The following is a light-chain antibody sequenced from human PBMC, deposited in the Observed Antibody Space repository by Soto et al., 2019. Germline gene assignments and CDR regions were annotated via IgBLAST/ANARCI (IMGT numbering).Light chain of an antibody. CDR1: QSVGSY. CDR2: DAS. CDR3: QQRSNWPPD. V-gene: IGKV3-11*01. Sequence: DIVLTQSPATLSLSPGERAALSCRASQSVGSYLAWYQQKPGQAPRLVIYDASARATGIPVRFSGSGSGTDFTLTISSLEPEDFAVYYCQQRSNWPPDFGGGTKVEIK. J-gene: IGKJ4*01.